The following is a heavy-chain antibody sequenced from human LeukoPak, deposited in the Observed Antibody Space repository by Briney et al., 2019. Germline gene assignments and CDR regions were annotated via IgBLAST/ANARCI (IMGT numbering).Heavy chain of an antibody. V-gene: IGHV4-59*01. CDR2: IYYSGST. D-gene: IGHD6-13*01. J-gene: IGHJ4*02. CDR1: GGSISSYY. Sequence: SETVSLTCTVSGGSISSYYWSWIRQPPGRGLEWIGYIYYSGSTNYNPSLKSRVTISVDTSKNQFSLKLSSVTAADTAVYYCARVYSSSWRPLDYWGQGTLVTVSS. CDR3: ARVYSSSWRPLDY.